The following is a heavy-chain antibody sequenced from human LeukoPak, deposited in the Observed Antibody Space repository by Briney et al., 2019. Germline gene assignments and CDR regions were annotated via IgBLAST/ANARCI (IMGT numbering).Heavy chain of an antibody. D-gene: IGHD1-26*01. CDR1: GGSISGYY. V-gene: IGHV4-34*01. CDR2: INHSGYT. Sequence: SETLSLTCTVSGGSISGYYWSWIRQPPGKGLEWIGEINHSGYTNYNPSLKSRVTISVDTSKNQFSLKLSSVTAADTAVYYCARGRFVYGSYRSRDAFDIWGQGTMVTVSS. CDR3: ARGRFVYGSYRSRDAFDI. J-gene: IGHJ3*02.